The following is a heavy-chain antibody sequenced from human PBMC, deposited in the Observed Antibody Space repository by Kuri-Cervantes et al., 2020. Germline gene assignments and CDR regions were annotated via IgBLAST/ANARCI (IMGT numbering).Heavy chain of an antibody. D-gene: IGHD5-12*01. CDR2: ISYDGSNK. Sequence: GESLKISCAASGFTFSSYAMHWVRQAPGKGLEWVAVISYDGSNKYYADSVKGRFTISRDNSKNTLYLQMNSLRAEDTAVYYCARDSAPKLSGYENLDYFDYWGQGTLVTVSS. J-gene: IGHJ4*02. V-gene: IGHV3-30-3*01. CDR3: ARDSAPKLSGYENLDYFDY. CDR1: GFTFSSYA.